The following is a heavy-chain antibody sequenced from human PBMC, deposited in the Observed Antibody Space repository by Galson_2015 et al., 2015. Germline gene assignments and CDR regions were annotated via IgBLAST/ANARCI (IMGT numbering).Heavy chain of an antibody. J-gene: IGHJ6*02. D-gene: IGHD3-16*01. CDR2: ILYDGTK. CDR3: AKDLRGGFYGMDV. Sequence: QAPGEGLEWLTTILYDGTKYYRDSVTGRFTISRDDSKNTVYLQMNSLRAEDTAAYYCAKDLRGGFYGMDVWGQGTTVTVSS. V-gene: IGHV3-30*18.